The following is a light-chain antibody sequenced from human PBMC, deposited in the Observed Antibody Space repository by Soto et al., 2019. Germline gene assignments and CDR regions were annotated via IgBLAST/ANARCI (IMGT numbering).Light chain of an antibody. CDR2: LGS. CDR3: MQALEILYT. J-gene: IGKJ2*01. Sequence: EIVMTQSPLSLPVTPGEPASISCRSSQSLLHSNGYNYLSWYLQKPGQSAQLLIYLGSNRASGVPGRFSGSGSGTDFTLEISRVEAEDVGIYFCMQALEILYTFGQGTKLEIK. V-gene: IGKV2-28*01. CDR1: QSLLHSNGYNY.